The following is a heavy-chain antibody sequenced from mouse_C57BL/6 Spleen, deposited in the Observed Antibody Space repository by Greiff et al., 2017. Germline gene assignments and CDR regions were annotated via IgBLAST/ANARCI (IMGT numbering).Heavy chain of an antibody. CDR1: GFTFSDYG. J-gene: IGHJ1*03. Sequence: EVQLQESGGGLVKPGGSLKLSCAASGFTFSDYGMHWVRPAPEKGLEWVAYIRSGSSTIYYADTVKGRFTISRDNAKNTLFLQMTSLRSEDTAMYYCARTRDWYFDVWGTGTTVTVSS. CDR3: ARTRDWYFDV. V-gene: IGHV5-17*01. CDR2: IRSGSSTI.